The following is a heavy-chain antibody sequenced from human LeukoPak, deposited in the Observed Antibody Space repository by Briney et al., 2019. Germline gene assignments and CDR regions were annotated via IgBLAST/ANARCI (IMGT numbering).Heavy chain of an antibody. J-gene: IGHJ4*02. CDR1: GYTFSSYV. CDR2: MNPNSGNT. V-gene: IGHV1-8*03. D-gene: IGHD3-3*01. CDR3: ARGEYDFWSGYRVDY. Sequence: GASVKLSCKASGYTFSSYVINWVPRATGHGLEWMAWMNPNSGNTGYAQKFQGRVTITRNTSISTAYMELSSLRSEDTAVYYCARGEYDFWSGYRVDYWGQGTLVTVSS.